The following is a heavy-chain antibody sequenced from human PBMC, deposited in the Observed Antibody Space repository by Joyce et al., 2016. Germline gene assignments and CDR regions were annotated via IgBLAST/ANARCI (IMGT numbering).Heavy chain of an antibody. CDR2: IYYSGST. CDR3: ARLQAYCGGDYYQQYYWYFDL. CDR1: GGSISSYY. J-gene: IGHJ2*01. V-gene: IGHV4-59*08. Sequence: QVQLQESGPGLVTPSETLSLTCTVSGGSISSYYWSWIRQPPGKGLEWIGYIYYSGSTNYDPSLKSRVTISVDTAKNQFSLKLSSVTAADTAVYYCARLQAYCGGDYYQQYYWYFDLWGRGTLVTVSS. D-gene: IGHD2-21*02.